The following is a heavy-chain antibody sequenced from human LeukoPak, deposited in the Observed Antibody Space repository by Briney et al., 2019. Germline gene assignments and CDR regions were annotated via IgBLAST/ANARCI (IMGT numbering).Heavy chain of an antibody. CDR2: ISGSGDDT. Sequence: GGSLRLSCAASGFTFSIYAMTWVRQAPGKGLEWVSGISGSGDDTYYADSVKGRFTISRDNSKNTLYLQMNSLRAEDTAVYYCARIEGYSYGYPVDYWGQGTQVTVSS. J-gene: IGHJ4*02. D-gene: IGHD5-18*01. CDR1: GFTFSIYA. V-gene: IGHV3-23*01. CDR3: ARIEGYSYGYPVDY.